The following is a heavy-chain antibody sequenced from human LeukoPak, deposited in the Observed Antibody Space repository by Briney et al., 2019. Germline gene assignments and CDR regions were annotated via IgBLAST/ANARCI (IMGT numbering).Heavy chain of an antibody. CDR2: IYYSGST. V-gene: IGHV4-39*07. D-gene: IGHD2-15*01. J-gene: IGHJ6*03. CDR1: GGSISSSSYY. Sequence: PSETLSLTCTVSGGSISSSSYYWGWIRQPPGKGLEWIGSIYYSGSTYYNPSLKSRVTISVDTSKNQFSLKLSSVTAADTAVYYCARRGYCSGGSCYYYYYYYMDVWGKGTTVTVSS. CDR3: ARRGYCSGGSCYYYYYYYMDV.